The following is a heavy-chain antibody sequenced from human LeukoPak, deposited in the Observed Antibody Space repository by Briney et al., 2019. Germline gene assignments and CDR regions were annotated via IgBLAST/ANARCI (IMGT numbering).Heavy chain of an antibody. D-gene: IGHD5-24*01. CDR1: GDSLSSFS. J-gene: IGHJ6*04. V-gene: IGHV4-59*01. CDR3: ARVNGYPKYYFYGLDV. CDR2: IYYNGNT. Sequence: SETLSLTCTLSGDSLSSFSWNWIRQPPGRALEWIGHIYYNGNTNYNPPLESLDTISVDTSKNQFSLRLNSVTAADTAVYYCARVNGYPKYYFYGLDVWRGGTSVSVSS.